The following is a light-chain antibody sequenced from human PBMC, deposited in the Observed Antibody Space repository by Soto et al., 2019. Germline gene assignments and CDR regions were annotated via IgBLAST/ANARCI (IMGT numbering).Light chain of an antibody. J-gene: IGKJ2*01. CDR3: HQYNYGPPLYS. Sequence: EIVMTQSPATLSVSPGERATLSCRASQSVSSNLAWYQQKPGQAPRLLIYGASTRATGIPARFSGSGSGTDFTLTISRLRSEDFAVYYCHQYNYGPPLYSFGQGTKLEIK. CDR1: QSVSSN. CDR2: GAS. V-gene: IGKV3-15*01.